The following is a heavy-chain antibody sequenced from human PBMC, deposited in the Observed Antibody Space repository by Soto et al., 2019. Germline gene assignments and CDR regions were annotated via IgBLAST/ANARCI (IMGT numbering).Heavy chain of an antibody. CDR2: IYYSGGT. CDR1: GGSISRGGYY. Sequence: QVQLQESGPGLVKPSQTLSLTCTVSGGSISRGGYYWSWIRQHPGKGLEWIGYIYYSGGTYYNPTVKSRVTISVDTSENQFPLRLSSVTAADTAVYYCARKDSGYADYMDVWGKGTTVTVSS. J-gene: IGHJ6*03. CDR3: ARKDSGYADYMDV. V-gene: IGHV4-31*03. D-gene: IGHD5-12*01.